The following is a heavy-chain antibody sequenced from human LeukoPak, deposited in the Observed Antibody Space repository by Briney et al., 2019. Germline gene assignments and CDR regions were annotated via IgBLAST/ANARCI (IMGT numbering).Heavy chain of an antibody. CDR1: GLTFSIYW. V-gene: IGHV3-7*04. D-gene: IGHD6-13*01. Sequence: GGSLRLSCAASGLTFSIYWMSWVRQAPGIGLEWVANKKQDGSKKYYVDSVKGRYTISRDNAQNSLHLLLNSLRAEDTAVYYCATDLGSSRPNYWGQGTLVTVSS. CDR2: KKQDGSKK. CDR3: ATDLGSSRPNY. J-gene: IGHJ4*02.